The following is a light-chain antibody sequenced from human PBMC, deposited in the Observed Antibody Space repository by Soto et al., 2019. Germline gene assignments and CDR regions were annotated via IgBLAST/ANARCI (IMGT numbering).Light chain of an antibody. CDR1: SSNIGAGSD. J-gene: IGLJ1*01. Sequence: QSALTQPPSISGAPGQRVTISCTGSSSNIGAGSDVHWYHQPPGTAPKLLIYGNTNRPSGVPDRFSGSKSGTSASLAIAGLQTEDEGDYYCQTYDSSLSGLYAFXTGTKVTVL. CDR3: QTYDSSLSGLYA. CDR2: GNT. V-gene: IGLV1-40*01.